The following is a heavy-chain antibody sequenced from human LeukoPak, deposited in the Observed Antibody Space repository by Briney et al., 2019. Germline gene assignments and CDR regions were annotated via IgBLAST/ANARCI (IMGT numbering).Heavy chain of an antibody. CDR3: ARDEQGATTSFYFDY. CDR2: ITGHGDTT. D-gene: IGHD1-26*01. Sequence: GGSLRLSCAASGFSFSNYGMNWVRQAPGKGLEWVSGITGHGDTTYYADSVKGRFTISRDNSRNTVYLQMNSLRAEDTAVYYCARDEQGATTSFYFDYWGQGTLVTVSS. J-gene: IGHJ4*02. CDR1: GFSFSNYG. V-gene: IGHV3-23*01.